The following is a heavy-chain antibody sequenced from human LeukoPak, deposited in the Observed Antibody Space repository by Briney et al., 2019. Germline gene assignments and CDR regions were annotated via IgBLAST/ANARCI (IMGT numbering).Heavy chain of an antibody. D-gene: IGHD3-3*01. V-gene: IGHV3-9*01. CDR1: GFTFDDYA. CDR3: AKALGGFWSGYLDY. J-gene: IGHJ4*02. Sequence: GGSLRLSCAASGFTFDDYAMHWVRQAPGKGLEWVSGISWNSGSIGYADSVKGRFTISRDNAKNSLYLQMNSLRAEDTALYYCAKALGGFWSGYLDYWGQGTLVTVSS. CDR2: ISWNSGSI.